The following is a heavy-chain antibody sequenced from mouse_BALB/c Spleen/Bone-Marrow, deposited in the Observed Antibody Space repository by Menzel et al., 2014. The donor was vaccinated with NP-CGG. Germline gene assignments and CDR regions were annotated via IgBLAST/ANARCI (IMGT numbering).Heavy chain of an antibody. Sequence: VQLVESGAELVRPGSSVKISCEASGYAFSSYWVNWVRQRPGQGLEWIGQIYPGDGDTNYNGKFKDKATLTADKSSSPANMPFRSLTFEASAVYFCEKSGYGCFDYWGQGTTLTVSS. CDR1: GYAFSSYW. D-gene: IGHD2-2*01. CDR2: IYPGDGDT. V-gene: IGHV1-80*01. J-gene: IGHJ2*01. CDR3: EKSGYGCFDY.